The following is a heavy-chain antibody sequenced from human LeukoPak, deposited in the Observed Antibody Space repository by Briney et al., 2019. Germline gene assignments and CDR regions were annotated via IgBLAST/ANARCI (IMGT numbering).Heavy chain of an antibody. CDR1: GYTFTTYA. Sequence: GASVKVSCKATGYTFTTYAMHWLRQAPGQRLEWMGWINAGNGNTRYSQKFQGRVTITGDTSASTAYMELRSLTSEDTAVYYCARDVRVVAGTVSYYFDYWGQGTLVTVSS. J-gene: IGHJ4*02. CDR3: ARDVRVVAGTVSYYFDY. CDR2: INAGNGNT. D-gene: IGHD6-19*01. V-gene: IGHV1-3*01.